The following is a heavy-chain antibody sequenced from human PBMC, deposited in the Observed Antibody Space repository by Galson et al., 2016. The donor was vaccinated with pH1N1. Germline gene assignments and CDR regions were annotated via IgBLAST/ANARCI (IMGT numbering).Heavy chain of an antibody. CDR2: ISYDGSNK. V-gene: IGHV3-30-3*01. Sequence: SLRLSCAASGFTFSNYAMHWVRQAPGKGLEWVALISYDGSNKYYADSVKGRFTISRDNSKNTLYLQLTSLRAEDTAVYYCATVILTGRDYWGQVTLVPVSS. CDR1: GFTFSNYA. CDR3: ATVILTGRDY. J-gene: IGHJ4*02. D-gene: IGHD3-9*01.